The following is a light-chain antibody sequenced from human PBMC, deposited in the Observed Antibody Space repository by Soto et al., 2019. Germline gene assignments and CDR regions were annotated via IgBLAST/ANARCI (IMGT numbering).Light chain of an antibody. V-gene: IGLV2-11*01. CDR2: YVS. CDR1: SSDVGAYNV. CDR3: CSLTTSHTYV. J-gene: IGLJ1*01. Sequence: QSALTQPRSVSGSPGQSVTISCTGTSSDVGAYNVVSWYQQRPGEAPKLIIYYVSQRPSGVPVRFSASKSGNTASLTISGLQADDEADYYCCSLTTSHTYVFGSGTKLTVL.